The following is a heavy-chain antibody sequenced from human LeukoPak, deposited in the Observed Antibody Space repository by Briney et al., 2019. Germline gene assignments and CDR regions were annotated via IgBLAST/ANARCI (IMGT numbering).Heavy chain of an antibody. Sequence: GESLKISCEASGFTFSNYAMHWVRQAPGKGLEWVAVIWYDGSNDYYGNSVKGRFTISRDNSKKTLYLQMNSLRAEDTAIYYCAREADCSGGNCYRGAFDIWGQGTMITVSS. CDR3: AREADCSGGNCYRGAFDI. CDR1: GFTFSNYA. D-gene: IGHD2-15*01. J-gene: IGHJ3*02. CDR2: IWYDGSND. V-gene: IGHV3-33*01.